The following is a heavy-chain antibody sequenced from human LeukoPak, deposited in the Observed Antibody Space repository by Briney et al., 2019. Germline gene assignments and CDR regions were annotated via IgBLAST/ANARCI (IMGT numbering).Heavy chain of an antibody. V-gene: IGHV4-39*01. J-gene: IGHJ4*02. D-gene: IGHD3-22*01. Sequence: SESLSLTCTVSGGSISSSYFWGWIRQPPGKGLEWIGSSYYSGSTYYNPSLKSRVTISVDTSKYQFSLNLSSVTAADTAVYYCARLQWNYDSSGSRPYYFDFWGQGTLVTVSS. CDR1: GGSISSSYF. CDR2: SYYSGST. CDR3: ARLQWNYDSSGSRPYYFDF.